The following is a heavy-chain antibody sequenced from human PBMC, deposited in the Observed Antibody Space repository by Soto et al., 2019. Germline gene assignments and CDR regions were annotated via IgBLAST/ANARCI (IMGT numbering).Heavy chain of an antibody. CDR2: IYSGGST. J-gene: IGHJ4*02. D-gene: IGHD5-18*01. Sequence: PGGSLRLSCAASGFTVSSNYMSWVRQAPGKGLERVSVIYSGGSTYYADSVKGRFTISRDNSKNTLYLQMNSLRAEDTAVYYCAREPPNVDTAMVTMSDYWGQGTLVTVSS. CDR3: AREPPNVDTAMVTMSDY. CDR1: GFTVSSNY. V-gene: IGHV3-66*01.